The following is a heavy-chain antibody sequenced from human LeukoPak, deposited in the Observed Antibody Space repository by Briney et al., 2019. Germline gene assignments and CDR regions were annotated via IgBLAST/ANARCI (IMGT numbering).Heavy chain of an antibody. D-gene: IGHD6-19*01. Sequence: GGSLRLSCAASGFTFSSYGMHWVRQAPGKGLEWVAVIWYDGSNKYYADSVKGRFTISRDNSKNTLYLQMNSLRAEDTAVYYCARAMGIAVAATGYYGMDVWGQGTTVTVSS. V-gene: IGHV3-33*01. CDR1: GFTFSSYG. J-gene: IGHJ6*02. CDR3: ARAMGIAVAATGYYGMDV. CDR2: IWYDGSNK.